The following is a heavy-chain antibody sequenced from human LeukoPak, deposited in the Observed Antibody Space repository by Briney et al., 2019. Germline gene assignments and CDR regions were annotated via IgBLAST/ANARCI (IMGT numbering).Heavy chain of an antibody. V-gene: IGHV3-21*01. CDR3: AKAAYYDTLTGYYTLDGMDV. D-gene: IGHD3-9*01. CDR1: GFTFSSYS. J-gene: IGHJ6*02. CDR2: ISSSSSYI. Sequence: GGSLRLSCAASGFTFSSYSMNWVRQAPGKGLEWVSSISSSSSYIYYADSVKGRFTISRDNAKNSLYLQMNSLRAEDTAVYYCAKAAYYDTLTGYYTLDGMDVWGQGTTVTVSS.